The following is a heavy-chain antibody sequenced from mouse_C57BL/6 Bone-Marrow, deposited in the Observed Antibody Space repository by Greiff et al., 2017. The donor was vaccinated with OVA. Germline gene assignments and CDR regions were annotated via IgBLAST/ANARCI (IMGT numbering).Heavy chain of an antibody. CDR1: GYTFPSYW. Sequence: VQLQQPGTELVKPGASVKLSCKASGYTFPSYWMHWVTQRPGQGLEWIGNINPSNGGTNYNEKFKSKATLTVDKSSSTAYMQLSSLTSEDSAVYYCARRTTVPYWYFDVWGTGTTVTVSS. D-gene: IGHD1-1*01. CDR2: INPSNGGT. V-gene: IGHV1-53*01. CDR3: ARRTTVPYWYFDV. J-gene: IGHJ1*03.